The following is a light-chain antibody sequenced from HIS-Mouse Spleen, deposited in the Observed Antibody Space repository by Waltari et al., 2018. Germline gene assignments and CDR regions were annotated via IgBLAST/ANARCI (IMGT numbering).Light chain of an antibody. V-gene: IGLV3-10*01. CDR1: ALPKKY. CDR2: EDS. Sequence: SYELTQPPSVSVSPGQTARITCSGDALPKKYAYWYQQKSGQAPVLVINEDSKRPSGIPERFSGSSSGTRATLTISGAQVEDEADYYCYSTDSSGNHRVFGGGTKLTVL. CDR3: YSTDSSGNHRV. J-gene: IGLJ2*01.